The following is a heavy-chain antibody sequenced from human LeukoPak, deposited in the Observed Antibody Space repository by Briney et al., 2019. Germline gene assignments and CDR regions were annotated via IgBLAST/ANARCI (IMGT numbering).Heavy chain of an antibody. CDR1: GFTFSFYW. D-gene: IGHD3-22*01. CDR2: IKQDGSEK. J-gene: IGHJ2*01. CDR3: ARDYYSDSSASYWYFDL. V-gene: IGHV3-7*01. Sequence: PGGSLRLSCVASGFTFSFYWMAWVRQAPGKGLEWVANIKQDGSEKYYVDAASGRFTISRDNAKNSLYLQMNSLRAEDTAEYYCARDYYSDSSASYWYFDLWGRGSLVTVSS.